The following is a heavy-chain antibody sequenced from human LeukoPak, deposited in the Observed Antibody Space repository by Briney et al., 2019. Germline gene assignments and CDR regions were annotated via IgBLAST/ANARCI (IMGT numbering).Heavy chain of an antibody. CDR2: IYYSGST. Sequence: PSETLSLTCTGSGGSIRNYYWSWIRQPPGKGLEWIGYIYYSGSTNYNPSLKSRVTISVDTSKNQFSLKLSSVTAADTAVYYCARDPSIDLIYFNYWGQGTLVTVSS. V-gene: IGHV4-59*01. D-gene: IGHD3/OR15-3a*01. CDR1: GGSIRNYY. J-gene: IGHJ4*02. CDR3: ARDPSIDLIYFNY.